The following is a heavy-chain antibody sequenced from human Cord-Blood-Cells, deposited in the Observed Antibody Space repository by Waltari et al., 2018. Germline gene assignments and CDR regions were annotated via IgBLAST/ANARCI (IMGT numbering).Heavy chain of an antibody. CDR2: IYHSGST. D-gene: IGHD6-13*01. V-gene: IGHV4-4*02. Sequence: QVQLQESGPGLVKPSGTLSLTCAVSGGSISRRNWWSWVRQPPGKGLEWIGEIYHSGSTNYNPSLKSRVTISVDKSKNQFSLKLSSATAADMAVYYCARDPSDYSSSWYYFDYWGQGTLVTVSS. J-gene: IGHJ4*02. CDR3: ARDPSDYSSSWYYFDY. CDR1: GGSISRRNW.